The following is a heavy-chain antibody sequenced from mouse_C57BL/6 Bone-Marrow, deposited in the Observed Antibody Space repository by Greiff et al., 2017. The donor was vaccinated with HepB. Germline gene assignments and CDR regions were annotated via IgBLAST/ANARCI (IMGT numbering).Heavy chain of an antibody. J-gene: IGHJ3*01. CDR1: GFSLSTFGMG. CDR3: ARMRAYYSNYRKTWFAY. Sequence: QVTLKECGPGILQPSQTLSLTCSFSGFSLSTFGMGVGWIRQPSGKGLEWLAHIWWDDDKYYNPALKSRLTISKDTSKNQVFLKIANVDTADTATYYCARMRAYYSNYRKTWFAYWGQGTLVTVSA. V-gene: IGHV8-8*01. D-gene: IGHD2-5*01. CDR2: IWWDDDK.